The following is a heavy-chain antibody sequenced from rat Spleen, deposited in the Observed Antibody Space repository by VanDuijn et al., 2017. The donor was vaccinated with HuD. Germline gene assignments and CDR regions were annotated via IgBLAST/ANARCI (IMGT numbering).Heavy chain of an antibody. D-gene: IGHD3-4*01. V-gene: IGHV2S75*01. J-gene: IGHJ4*01. Sequence: QVQLKESGPVLVQASETLSLTCTVSGFSLTNYGVIWVRQSPGKGLEWMGIIWGDGNTDYNSALKSRLSISRDTSKSQILLKMNSLQTEDTAMYFCARSGNPYVMDAWGQGASVTVSS. CDR3: ARSGNPYVMDA. CDR2: IWGDGNT. CDR1: GFSLTNYG.